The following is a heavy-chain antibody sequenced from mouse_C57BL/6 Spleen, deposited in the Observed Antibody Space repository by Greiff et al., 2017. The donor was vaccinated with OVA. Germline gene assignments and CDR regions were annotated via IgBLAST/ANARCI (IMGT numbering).Heavy chain of an antibody. CDR3: AKFYGTAWFAY. Sequence: EVQGVESGGGLVKPGGSLKLSCAASGFTFSDYGMHWVRQAPEKGLEWVAYISSGSSTIYYADTVKGRFTISRDNAKNTLFLQMTSLRSEDTAMYYCAKFYGTAWFAYWGQGTLVTVSA. D-gene: IGHD2-1*01. CDR2: ISSGSSTI. V-gene: IGHV5-17*01. J-gene: IGHJ3*01. CDR1: GFTFSDYG.